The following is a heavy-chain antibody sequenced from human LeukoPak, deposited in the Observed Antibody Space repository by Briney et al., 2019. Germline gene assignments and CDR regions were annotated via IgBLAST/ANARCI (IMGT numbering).Heavy chain of an antibody. D-gene: IGHD3-3*01. CDR3: AIITGISDFRPA. J-gene: IGHJ4*02. Sequence: GGSLRLSCAASGFTFSRLWMHWVRQAPGKGLVWVSRINTGGSNTIYADSVKGRFTISRDNSKNTLYLQMNSLRAEDTAVYYCAIITGISDFRPAWGQGTLVTVSS. CDR1: GFTFSRLW. V-gene: IGHV3-74*01. CDR2: INTGGSNT.